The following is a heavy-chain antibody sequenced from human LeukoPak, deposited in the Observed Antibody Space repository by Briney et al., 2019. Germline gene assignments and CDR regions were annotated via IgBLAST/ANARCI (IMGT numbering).Heavy chain of an antibody. D-gene: IGHD2-2*01. Sequence: GGSLRLSCAASGFTFSSYAMSWVRQAPGKGLEWVSAISGSGGSTYYADSVKGRFTISRDNSKNTLYLQMYSLRAEDTAVYYCAKDPTHSIVVVPAAGYWGQGTLVTVSS. CDR3: AKDPTHSIVVVPAAGY. J-gene: IGHJ4*02. CDR2: ISGSGGST. CDR1: GFTFSSYA. V-gene: IGHV3-23*01.